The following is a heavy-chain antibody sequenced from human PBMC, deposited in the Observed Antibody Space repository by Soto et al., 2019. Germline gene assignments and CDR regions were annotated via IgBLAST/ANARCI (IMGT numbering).Heavy chain of an antibody. D-gene: IGHD2-15*01. CDR2: FDREDAET. CDR1: GQTLSELS. Sequence: QVQLIQSGAEVKKPGSSVKVSCKVFGQTLSELSMHWVRQAPGEGLEWVGGFDREDAETSYAQKFQGRVTMTEDTSTDTAYLELSSLRSEDTAVYYCATKTLLLYFQYWGQGTLVTVSS. V-gene: IGHV1-24*01. CDR3: ATKTLLLYFQY. J-gene: IGHJ1*01.